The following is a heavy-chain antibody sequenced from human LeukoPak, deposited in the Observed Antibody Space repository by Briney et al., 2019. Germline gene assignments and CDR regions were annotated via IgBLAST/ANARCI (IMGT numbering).Heavy chain of an antibody. D-gene: IGHD1-26*01. Sequence: PGGSLRLSCAASGFTFSSYGMHRVRQAPGKGLEWVAVISYDGSNKYYADSVKGRFTISRDNSKNTLYLQMNSLRAEDTAVYYCATHLGSYFDYWGQGTLVTVSS. CDR1: GFTFSSYG. J-gene: IGHJ4*02. CDR2: ISYDGSNK. V-gene: IGHV3-30*03. CDR3: ATHLGSYFDY.